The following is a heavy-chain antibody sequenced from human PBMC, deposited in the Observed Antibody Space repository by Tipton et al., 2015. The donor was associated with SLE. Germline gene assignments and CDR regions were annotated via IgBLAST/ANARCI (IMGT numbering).Heavy chain of an antibody. Sequence: SLRLSCVASGFIFSYFGMHWVRPAPGSGLEWVAFIRSDGSNKYYVDSVKGRFTISRDNVKNILYLQMDSLTSDDTAVYYCARDLGAGWGGHWYFDLWGRGTLLTVSS. CDR3: ARDLGAGWGGHWYFDL. J-gene: IGHJ2*01. CDR2: IRSDGSNK. D-gene: IGHD3-16*01. CDR1: GFIFSYFG. V-gene: IGHV3-30*02.